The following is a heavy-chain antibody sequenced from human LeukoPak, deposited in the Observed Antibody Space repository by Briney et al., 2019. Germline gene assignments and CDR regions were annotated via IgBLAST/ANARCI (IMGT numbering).Heavy chain of an antibody. J-gene: IGHJ4*02. D-gene: IGHD1-26*01. CDR3: AREGVGAHDY. Sequence: SETLSLTCAVYGGSFSGYYWGWIRQPPGKGLEWIGEINHSGSTNYNPSLKSRVTISVDTSKNQFSLKLSSVTAADTAVYYCAREGVGAHDYWGQGTLVTVSS. CDR2: INHSGST. CDR1: GGSFSGYY. V-gene: IGHV4-34*01.